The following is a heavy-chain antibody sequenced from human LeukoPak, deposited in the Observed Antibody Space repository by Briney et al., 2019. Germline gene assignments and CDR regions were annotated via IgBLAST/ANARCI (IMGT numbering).Heavy chain of an antibody. J-gene: IGHJ5*02. D-gene: IGHD3-10*01. Sequence: GASVKVSCKASGYTFTSYDINWVRQATGQGLEWMGWMNPNSGNTGYAQKFQGRVTMTRNTSISTAYMELSSLRSEDTAVYYCARGFIIGESHRIYNWFDPWGQGTLVTVSS. CDR2: MNPNSGNT. CDR3: ARGFIIGESHRIYNWFDP. CDR1: GYTFTSYD. V-gene: IGHV1-8*01.